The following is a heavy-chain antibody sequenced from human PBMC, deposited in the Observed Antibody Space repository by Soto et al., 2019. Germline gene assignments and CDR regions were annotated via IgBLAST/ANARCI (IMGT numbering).Heavy chain of an antibody. J-gene: IGHJ4*02. CDR3: AADRRGTGNADY. CDR1: GFTLTSSA. CDR2: IVVGSGNT. Sequence: SVKVSCKASGFTLTSSAMQWVRQARGQRLEWIGRIVVGSGNTNYAQKFQERVTITRDMSTSTAYMELSSLRSEDTAFYYCAADRRGTGNADYWGQGTLVTVSS. D-gene: IGHD2-8*02. V-gene: IGHV1-58*02.